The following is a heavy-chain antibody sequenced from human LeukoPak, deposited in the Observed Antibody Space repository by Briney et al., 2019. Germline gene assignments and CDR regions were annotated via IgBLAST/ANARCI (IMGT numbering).Heavy chain of an antibody. CDR1: GFTFSSYA. J-gene: IGHJ6*03. D-gene: IGHD3-3*01. CDR2: ISGSGGST. Sequence: GGSLRLSCAASGFTFSSYAMSWARQAPGKGLEWVSGISGSGGSTYYADSVKGRFTISRDNAKNTLYLQMNSLRAEDTAVYYCARGHYYDFWSGYYSYYYYYYMYVWGKGTTVTVSS. CDR3: ARGHYYDFWSGYYSYYYYYYMYV. V-gene: IGHV3-23*01.